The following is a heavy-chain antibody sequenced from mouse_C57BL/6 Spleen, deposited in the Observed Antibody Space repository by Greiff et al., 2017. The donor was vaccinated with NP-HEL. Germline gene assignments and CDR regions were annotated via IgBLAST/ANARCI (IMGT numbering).Heavy chain of an antibody. CDR2: IDPSDSYT. Sequence: QVQLQQPGAELVKPGASVKLSCKASGYTFTSYWMQWVKQRPGQGLEWIGEIDPSDSYTNYNQKFKGKATLTVDTSSSTAYMQLSSLTSEDSAVYYCTAQATLDYWGQGTTLTVSS. CDR1: GYTFTSYW. D-gene: IGHD3-2*02. V-gene: IGHV1-50*01. J-gene: IGHJ2*01. CDR3: TAQATLDY.